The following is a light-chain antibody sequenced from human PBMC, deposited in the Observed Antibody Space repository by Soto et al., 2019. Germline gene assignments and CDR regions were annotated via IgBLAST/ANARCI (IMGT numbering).Light chain of an antibody. V-gene: IGKV3-20*01. CDR2: GAS. CDR1: QSVISY. CDR3: HQYGSAPWT. Sequence: RVFTQSPATLSLSPWEIATLSCGASQSVISYLAWYQQKPGQAPRLLISGASNRATGTPDRFRGSGSGTDFTLTITRLEPEDFAVYYCHQYGSAPWTFGQGTKVDIK. J-gene: IGKJ1*01.